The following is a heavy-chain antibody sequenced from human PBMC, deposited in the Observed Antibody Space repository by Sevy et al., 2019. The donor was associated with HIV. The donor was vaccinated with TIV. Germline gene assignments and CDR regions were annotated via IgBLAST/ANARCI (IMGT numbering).Heavy chain of an antibody. D-gene: IGHD2-15*01. CDR1: GDSISSSDYY. V-gene: IGHV4-39*01. J-gene: IGHJ5*02. CDR2: IYYSGDT. Sequence: SETLSLTCTVSGDSISSSDYYGGWVRQPPGKGLEWIGSIYYSGDTYYNPSLRSRLTTSVDTSKNQFSLRLSSVTAADTAVFYCARHRAPYCSGGSCFSGNWFDTWGQGTLVTVSS. CDR3: ARHRAPYCSGGSCFSGNWFDT.